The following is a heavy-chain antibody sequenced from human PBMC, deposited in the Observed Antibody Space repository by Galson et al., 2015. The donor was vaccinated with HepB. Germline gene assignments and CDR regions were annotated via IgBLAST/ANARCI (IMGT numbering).Heavy chain of an antibody. D-gene: IGHD6-19*01. CDR2: IYHSGST. CDR3: ARRGSHSSGWGVVYYYYYMDV. CDR1: GGSISSSNW. Sequence: LSLTCAVSGGSISSSNWWSWVRQPPGKGLEWIGEIYHSGSTNYNPSLKSRVTISVDKSKNQFSLKLSSVTAADTAVYYCARRGSHSSGWGVVYYYYYMDVWGKGTTVTVSS. J-gene: IGHJ6*03. V-gene: IGHV4-4*02.